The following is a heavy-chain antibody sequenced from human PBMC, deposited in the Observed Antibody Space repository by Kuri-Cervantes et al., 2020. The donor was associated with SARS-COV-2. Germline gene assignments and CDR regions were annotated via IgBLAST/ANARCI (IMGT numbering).Heavy chain of an antibody. CDR2: ISSDVKNK. V-gene: IGHV3-30*18. Sequence: GGSLRLSCVASGFNFSTTDMHWVRQAPGKGLEWVTFISSDVKNKKCMASGKGRFTISSDNSQNTLHLQMKSLRDEDTAIYYCAKDRAGVHDFWGQGTLVTVSS. J-gene: IGHJ4*02. CDR3: AKDRAGVHDF. D-gene: IGHD2-21*01. CDR1: GFNFSTTD.